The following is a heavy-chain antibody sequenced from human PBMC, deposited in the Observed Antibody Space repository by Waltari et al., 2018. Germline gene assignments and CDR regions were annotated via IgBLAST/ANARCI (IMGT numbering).Heavy chain of an antibody. D-gene: IGHD3-16*02. CDR2: IYYSGST. V-gene: IGHV4-39*07. J-gene: IGHJ6*03. Sequence: QLQLQESGPGLVKPSETMSLTCTVSGGSISSSSYSWGWIRQPPGKGLEWIGSIYYSGSTYYNPSLKSRVTISVDTSKNQFSLKLSSVTAADTAVYYCARGKVIDPYYYYYMDVWGKGTTVTISS. CDR3: ARGKVIDPYYYYYMDV. CDR1: GGSISSSSYS.